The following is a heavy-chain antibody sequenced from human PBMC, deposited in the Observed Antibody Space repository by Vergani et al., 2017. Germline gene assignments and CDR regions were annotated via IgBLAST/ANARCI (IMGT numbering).Heavy chain of an antibody. CDR1: GGSISSSSYY. J-gene: IGHJ4*02. Sequence: QLQLQESGPGLVKPSETLSLTCTVSGGSISSSSYYWGWIRQPPGKGLEWIGSIYYSGSTYYNPSLKSRVTISVDTSKNQFSLKLSSVTAADTAVYYCARVSHPYYFDYWGQGTLVTVSS. CDR3: ARVSHPYYFDY. CDR2: IYYSGST. V-gene: IGHV4-39*01.